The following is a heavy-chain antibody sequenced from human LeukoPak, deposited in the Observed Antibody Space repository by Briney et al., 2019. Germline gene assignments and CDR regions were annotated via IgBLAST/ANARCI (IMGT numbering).Heavy chain of an antibody. Sequence: ASVKVSCKASGYTFTSYGISWVRHAPGQGLEWMGCISAYNGNTNYAQKLQGRVTMTTDTSTSTAHMELRSLRSDDTAVYYCAREDGLAPYCSSTSCYTISDYWGQGTLVTVSS. J-gene: IGHJ4*02. CDR3: AREDGLAPYCSSTSCYTISDY. V-gene: IGHV1-18*01. D-gene: IGHD2-2*02. CDR1: GYTFTSYG. CDR2: ISAYNGNT.